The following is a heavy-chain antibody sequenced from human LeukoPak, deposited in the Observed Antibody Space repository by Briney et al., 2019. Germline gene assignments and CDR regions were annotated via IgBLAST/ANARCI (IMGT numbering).Heavy chain of an antibody. D-gene: IGHD3-22*01. J-gene: IGHJ3*02. CDR3: LYDSSGYYSFAFDI. CDR1: GFTFSSYA. CDR2: ISYDGSNK. V-gene: IGHV3-30*01. Sequence: GGSLRLSCAASGFTFSSYAMSWVRQAPGKGLEWVAVISYDGSNKYYADSVKGRFTISRDNSKNTLYLQMNSLRAEDTAVYYCLYDSSGYYSFAFDIWGQGTMVTVSS.